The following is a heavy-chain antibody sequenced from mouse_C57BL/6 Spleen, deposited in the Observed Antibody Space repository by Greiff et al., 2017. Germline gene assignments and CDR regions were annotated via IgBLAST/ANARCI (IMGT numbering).Heavy chain of an antibody. CDR1: GYSITSGYY. V-gene: IGHV3-6*01. J-gene: IGHJ1*03. Sequence: EVKLQESGPGLVKPSQSLSLTCSVTGYSITSGYYWNWIRQFPGNKLEWMGYISYDGSNNYNPSLKNRISITRDTSKNQFFLKLNSVTTEDTATYYCARAYYGSSYGWYFDVWGTGTTVTVSS. CDR3: ARAYYGSSYGWYFDV. CDR2: ISYDGSN. D-gene: IGHD1-1*01.